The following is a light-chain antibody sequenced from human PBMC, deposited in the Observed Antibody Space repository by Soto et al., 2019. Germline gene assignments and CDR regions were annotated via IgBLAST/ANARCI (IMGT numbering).Light chain of an antibody. CDR3: SSYTSRSTPV. CDR1: ISDFVVYNY. Sequence: QSVLTQPASVSGSPGQSITISCTGTISDFVVYNYVSWYQQHPGKAPKLMIYGVSNRPSGVSNRFSGSKSGNTASLTISELQAEDEADYYCSSYTSRSTPVFGGGTQLTVL. J-gene: IGLJ2*01. CDR2: GVS. V-gene: IGLV2-14*01.